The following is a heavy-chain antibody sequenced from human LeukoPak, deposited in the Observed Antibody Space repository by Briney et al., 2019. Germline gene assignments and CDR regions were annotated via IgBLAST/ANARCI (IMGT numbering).Heavy chain of an antibody. Sequence: ASVKVSCKASGYTLTSYGISWVRQAPGQGLEWVGWISAYNGNTNYAQKLQGRVTMTTDTSTSTAYMELRSLRSDDTAVYYCARDSFSYDSSGRDAFDIWGQGTMVTVSS. V-gene: IGHV1-18*01. CDR1: GYTLTSYG. D-gene: IGHD3-22*01. CDR3: ARDSFSYDSSGRDAFDI. J-gene: IGHJ3*02. CDR2: ISAYNGNT.